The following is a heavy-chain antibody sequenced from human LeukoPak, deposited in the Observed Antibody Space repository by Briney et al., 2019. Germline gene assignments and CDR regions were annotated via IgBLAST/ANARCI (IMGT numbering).Heavy chain of an antibody. CDR2: IRYDGSNK. CDR3: AKDHCTNGVCPIDY. D-gene: IGHD2-8*01. V-gene: IGHV3-30*02. CDR1: GFTFSSYG. Sequence: GRSLRLSCAASGFTFSSYGMHWVRQAPGKGLEWVAFIRYDGSNKYYADSVKGRFTISRDNSKNTLYLQMNSLRAEDTAVYYCAKDHCTNGVCPIDYWGQGTLVTVSS. J-gene: IGHJ4*02.